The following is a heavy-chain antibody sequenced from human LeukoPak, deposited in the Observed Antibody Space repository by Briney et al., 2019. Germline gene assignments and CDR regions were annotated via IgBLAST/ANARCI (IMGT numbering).Heavy chain of an antibody. CDR2: ISSSSSYI. CDR3: ARWPIAAAPPVYYFDY. J-gene: IGHJ4*02. CDR1: GFTFSSYS. D-gene: IGHD6-13*01. V-gene: IGHV3-21*01. Sequence: LGGSLRLSCAASGFTFSSYSMNWVRQAPGKGLEWVSSISSSSSYIYYADSVKGRFTISRDNAKNSLYLQMNSLRAEDTAVYYCARWPIAAAPPVYYFDYWGQGTLVTVSS.